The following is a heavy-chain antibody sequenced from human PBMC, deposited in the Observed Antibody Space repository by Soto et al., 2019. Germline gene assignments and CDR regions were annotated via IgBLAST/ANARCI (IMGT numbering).Heavy chain of an antibody. D-gene: IGHD6-13*01. V-gene: IGHV4-30-4*01. CDR1: GGSIRNGDYY. J-gene: IGHJ6*02. CDR2: VYYSGTT. Sequence: SETLSLTCTVSGGSIRNGDYYWGWIRQPPGKGLEWIGYVYYSGTTYSHPSPNSRVSISVDKSKNQFSLKLSYVTAADTAVYYCARAGREAAAGTRQGFDYYYYGMDVWGQGTTVTVSS. CDR3: ARAGREAAAGTRQGFDYYYYGMDV.